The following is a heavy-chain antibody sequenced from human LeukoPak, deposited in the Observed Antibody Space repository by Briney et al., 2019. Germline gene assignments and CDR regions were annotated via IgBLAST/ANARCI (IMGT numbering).Heavy chain of an antibody. J-gene: IGHJ4*02. CDR3: ARDWGIQQWPPSYFDY. Sequence: GASVKVSCKASGYTFTNYYIHWVRQAPGQGLEWMGIIDPSGGSTTFAQKFRDRVTMTRDTSTSTVYMGLTSLRSEDTAMYYCARDWGIQQWPPSYFDYWGQGTLVTVSS. D-gene: IGHD3-16*01. V-gene: IGHV1-46*01. CDR2: IDPSGGST. CDR1: GYTFTNYY.